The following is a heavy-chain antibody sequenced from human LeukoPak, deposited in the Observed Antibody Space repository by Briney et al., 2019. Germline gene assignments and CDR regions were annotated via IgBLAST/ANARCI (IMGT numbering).Heavy chain of an antibody. CDR2: IYYSGST. J-gene: IGHJ4*02. Sequence: PSQTLSLTCTVSGGSISSGGYYWSWIRQHPGTGLEWIGYIYYSGSTYYNPSLKSRVTISVDTSKNQFSLKLSSVTAADTAGYYCAISKLERRHFDYWGQGTLVTVSS. D-gene: IGHD1-1*01. CDR1: GGSISSGGYY. V-gene: IGHV4-31*03. CDR3: AISKLERRHFDY.